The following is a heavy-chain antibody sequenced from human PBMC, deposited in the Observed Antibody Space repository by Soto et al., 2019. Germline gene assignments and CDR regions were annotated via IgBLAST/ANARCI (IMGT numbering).Heavy chain of an antibody. CDR2: MYYSGST. CDR1: GGSISSRFYY. V-gene: IGHV4-39*01. CDR3: ARHYGGNCFDY. Sequence: QLQLQESGPGLVKPSETLSLTCTVSGGSISSRFYYWGWIRQPPGKGLEWIGSMYYSGSTYYNPYNKSRVPVLVDTSKNQLYPKLSSVTAADTTVYHCARHYGGNCFDYWGQGTLVTVSS. J-gene: IGHJ4*02. D-gene: IGHD2-15*01.